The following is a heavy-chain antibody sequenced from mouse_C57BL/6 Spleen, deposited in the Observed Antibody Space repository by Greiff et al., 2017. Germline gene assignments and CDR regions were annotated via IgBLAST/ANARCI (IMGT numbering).Heavy chain of an antibody. CDR3: ARPYYGSSPFDY. D-gene: IGHD1-1*01. CDR2: INPNNGGT. J-gene: IGHJ2*01. CDR1: GYTFTDYN. Sequence: VQLQQSGPELVKPGASVKMSCKASGYTFTDYNMHWVKQSHGKSLEWIGYINPNNGGTSYNQKFKGKATLTVNKSSSTAYMELRSLTSEDSAVYYCARPYYGSSPFDYWGQGTTLTVSS. V-gene: IGHV1-22*01.